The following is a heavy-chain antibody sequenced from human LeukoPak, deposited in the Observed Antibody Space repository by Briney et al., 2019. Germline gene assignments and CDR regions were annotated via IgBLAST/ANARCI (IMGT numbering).Heavy chain of an antibody. V-gene: IGHV3-20*04. CDR1: GFTFDDYG. D-gene: IGHD4-17*01. Sequence: GGSLRLSCGTSGFTFDDYGMAWVRQVPGKGLEWVSHINWNSGRIGYADSVKGRFIISRDNAKKSFFLQMNNLRAEDTALYYCARVRITVTHLFDYWGQGTLVTVSS. CDR2: INWNSGRI. J-gene: IGHJ4*02. CDR3: ARVRITVTHLFDY.